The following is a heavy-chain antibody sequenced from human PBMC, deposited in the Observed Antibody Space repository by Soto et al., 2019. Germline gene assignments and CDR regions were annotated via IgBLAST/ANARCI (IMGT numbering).Heavy chain of an antibody. J-gene: IGHJ5*02. CDR1: GGSISSYY. D-gene: IGHD3-22*01. CDR2: IYYSGGT. CDR3: ARSNSGYYKWFDP. Sequence: PSETLSLTCTVSGGSISSYYWNWIRQPPGKGLEWIGYIYYSGGTNYNPSLKSRVTISVDTSKNQFSLKLSSVTAADTAVYYCARSNSGYYKWFDPWGQGTLVTVSS. V-gene: IGHV4-59*12.